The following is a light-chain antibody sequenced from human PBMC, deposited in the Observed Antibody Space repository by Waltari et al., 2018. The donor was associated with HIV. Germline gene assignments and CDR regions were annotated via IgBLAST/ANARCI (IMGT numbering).Light chain of an antibody. CDR1: QSISNY. Sequence: DIQMNQSTSSLSASVGDRVSITCRTSQSISNYLNWYQQKIGEAPNLLIHAASSLQSGGPSRFSGSGSGTDFTLTIRNLQPEDFATYYCQQSYSTPYTFGQGTKLQIK. J-gene: IGKJ2*01. CDR3: QQSYSTPYT. V-gene: IGKV1-39*01. CDR2: AAS.